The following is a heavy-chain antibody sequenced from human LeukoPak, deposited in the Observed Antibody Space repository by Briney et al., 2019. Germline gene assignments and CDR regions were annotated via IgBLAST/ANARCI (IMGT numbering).Heavy chain of an antibody. J-gene: IGHJ5*02. V-gene: IGHV3-30*02. Sequence: GGSLRLSCTASGFSISTNAMHWVRQAPGRGLEWVAFIRYDGNNENYADSVTGRFTISRDNSRDTLYLQMNSLRGDDTAVYYCTKGDDYGANTRLPKYNWFDPWGQGTLVTVSS. D-gene: IGHD4-23*01. CDR2: IRYDGNNE. CDR3: TKGDDYGANTRLPKYNWFDP. CDR1: GFSISTNA.